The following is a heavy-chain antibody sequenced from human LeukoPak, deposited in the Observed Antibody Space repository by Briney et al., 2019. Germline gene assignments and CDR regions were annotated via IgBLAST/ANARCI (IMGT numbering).Heavy chain of an antibody. CDR2: INPTGGST. J-gene: IGHJ6*03. V-gene: IGHV1-46*01. Sequence: GASVKVSCKASGYSFTSYYMHWVRQAPGQGLEWMGLINPTGGSTGYAQKFQGRVTMTRDMSTSTDYMELSSLRSDDTAVYYCARTRGYNFYYMDVWGKGTTVTVSS. D-gene: IGHD5-18*01. CDR3: ARTRGYNFYYMDV. CDR1: GYSFTSYY.